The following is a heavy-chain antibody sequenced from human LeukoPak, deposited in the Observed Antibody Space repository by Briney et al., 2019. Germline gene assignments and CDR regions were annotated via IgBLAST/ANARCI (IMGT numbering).Heavy chain of an antibody. V-gene: IGHV3-30*02. CDR1: GFTFSSYG. CDR3: ATYRQVLLPFES. J-gene: IGHJ4*02. CDR2: IRYDGTNK. D-gene: IGHD2-8*02. Sequence: GGSLRLSCAASGFTFSSYGMHWVRQAPGKGLEWVAFIRYDGTNKYYADSVKGRFTISRDNSKNTLYLQMNSLRAEDTAIYYCATYRQVLLPFESWGQGTLVTVSS.